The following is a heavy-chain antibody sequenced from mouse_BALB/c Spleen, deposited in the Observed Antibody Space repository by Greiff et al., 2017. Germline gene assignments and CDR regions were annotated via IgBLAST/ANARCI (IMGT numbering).Heavy chain of an antibody. CDR3: ARTVLRGYFDY. CDR1: GFSLTSYG. V-gene: IGHV2-2*02. Sequence: VQLQQSGPGLVQPSQSLSITCTVSGFSLTSYGVHWVRQSPGKGLEWLGVIWSGGSTDYNAAFISRLSISKDNSKSQVFFKMNSLQANDTAIYYCARTVLRGYFDYWGQGTTLTVSS. D-gene: IGHD1-1*01. CDR2: IWSGGST. J-gene: IGHJ2*01.